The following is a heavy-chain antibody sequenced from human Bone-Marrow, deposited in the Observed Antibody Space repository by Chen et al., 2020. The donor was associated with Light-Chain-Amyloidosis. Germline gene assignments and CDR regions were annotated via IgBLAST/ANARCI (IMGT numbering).Heavy chain of an antibody. J-gene: IGHJ5*02. CDR2: ISGDGRTT. Sequence: EVQLVESGGGMIQPGGSLRVSCEASGFKFDDNAMHWVRQASGRGLEWVSLISGDGRTTHYADSVKGRFTISRDNSKRFLYLEMNSLRNEDTAIYYCTKDRNNDFWSGTSNWFDPWGQGTPVTVST. CDR3: TKDRNNDFWSGTSNWFDP. V-gene: IGHV3-43*02. D-gene: IGHD3-3*01. CDR1: GFKFDDNA.